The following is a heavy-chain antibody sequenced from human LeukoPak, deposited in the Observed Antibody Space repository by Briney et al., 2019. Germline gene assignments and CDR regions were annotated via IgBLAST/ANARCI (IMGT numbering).Heavy chain of an antibody. CDR1: GFTFSSYA. V-gene: IGHV3-30-3*01. D-gene: IGHD3-22*01. Sequence: GGSLRLCCAASGFTFSSYAMHWVRQTPGKGLEWVAVISYDGSNKYYADSVKGRFTISRDNSKNTLYLQMNSLRAEDTAVYYCARGRGYYDSSGYYPLGYWGQGTLVTVSS. CDR3: ARGRGYYDSSGYYPLGY. CDR2: ISYDGSNK. J-gene: IGHJ4*02.